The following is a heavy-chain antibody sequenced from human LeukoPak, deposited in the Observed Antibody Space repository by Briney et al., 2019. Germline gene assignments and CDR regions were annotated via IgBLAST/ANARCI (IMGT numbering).Heavy chain of an antibody. Sequence: GGSLRLSCAASGFTFSSYSMNWVRQAPGKGLEWVSSISSSSSYIYYADSVKGRFAISRDNAKNSLYLQMNSLRAEDTAVYYCAREGSSSWEYYYYYGMDVWGQGTTVTVSS. CDR2: ISSSSSYI. J-gene: IGHJ6*02. CDR1: GFTFSSYS. V-gene: IGHV3-21*01. CDR3: AREGSSSWEYYYYYGMDV. D-gene: IGHD6-13*01.